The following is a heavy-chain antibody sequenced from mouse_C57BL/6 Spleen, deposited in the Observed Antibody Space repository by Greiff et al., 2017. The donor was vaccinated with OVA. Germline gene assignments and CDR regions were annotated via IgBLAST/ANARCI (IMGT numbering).Heavy chain of an antibody. CDR3: ARSVTGTFDY. CDR1: GYAFSSSW. Sequence: VQLQQSGPELVKPGASVKISCKASGYAFSSSWMNWVKQRPGKGLEWIGRIYPGDGDTNYNGKFKGKATLTADKSSSTAYMQLSSLTSEDSAVYFCARSVTGTFDYWGQGTTLTGSS. J-gene: IGHJ2*01. V-gene: IGHV1-82*01. D-gene: IGHD4-1*01. CDR2: IYPGDGDT.